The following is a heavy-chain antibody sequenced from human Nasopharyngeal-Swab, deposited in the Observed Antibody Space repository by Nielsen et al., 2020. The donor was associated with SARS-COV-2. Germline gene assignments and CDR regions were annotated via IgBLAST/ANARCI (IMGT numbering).Heavy chain of an antibody. V-gene: IGHV1-69*13. D-gene: IGHD2-2*01. CDR1: GGTFSSYA. Sequence: SVQVSCKASGGTFSSYAISWVRQAPGHGLEWMGGIIPIFGTANYAQKFQGRVTITADESTSTAYMELSSLRSEDTAVYYCARVGVVVVPAEGFWSGNEGFDPWGQGTLVTVSS. CDR2: IIPIFGTA. CDR3: ARVGVVVVPAEGFWSGNEGFDP. J-gene: IGHJ5*02.